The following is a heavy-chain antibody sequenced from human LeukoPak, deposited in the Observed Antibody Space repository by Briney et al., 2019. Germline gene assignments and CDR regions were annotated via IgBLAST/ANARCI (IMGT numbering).Heavy chain of an antibody. CDR3: AREVYCSSTSCYTGYFQH. CDR2: IKQDGSEK. Sequence: GGSLRLSCAASGFTFSSYWMSWVRQAPGKGLEGVANIKQDGSEKYYVDSVKGRFTISRDNAKNSLYMKMNSLRAEDTAVYYCAREVYCSSTSCYTGYFQHWGQGTLVTVSS. D-gene: IGHD2-2*02. CDR1: GFTFSSYW. J-gene: IGHJ1*01. V-gene: IGHV3-7*01.